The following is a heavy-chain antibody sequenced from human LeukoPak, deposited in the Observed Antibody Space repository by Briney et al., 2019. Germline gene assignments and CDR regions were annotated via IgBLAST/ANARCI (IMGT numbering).Heavy chain of an antibody. CDR3: ARARDGYNRGYFDY. CDR1: GGSISSGSYY. CDR2: IYTSGST. D-gene: IGHD5-24*01. J-gene: IGHJ4*02. V-gene: IGHV4-61*02. Sequence: ASETLSLTCTVSGGSISSGSYYWSWIRQPAGKGLEWIGRIYTSGSTNYNPSLKSRVTISVDTSKNQFSLKLSSVTAADAAVYYCARARDGYNRGYFDYWGQGTLVTVSS.